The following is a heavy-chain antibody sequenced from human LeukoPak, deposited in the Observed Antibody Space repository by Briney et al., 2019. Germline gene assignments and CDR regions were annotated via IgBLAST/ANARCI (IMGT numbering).Heavy chain of an antibody. CDR1: GDSITSGTYY. D-gene: IGHD3-10*01. J-gene: IGHJ5*02. Sequence: PSETLSLTCTVSGDSITSGTYYWSWIRQPAGTGLEYIGRIRASGSTDYNPSLKSRLTISVDTSKNQFSLRLSFVTAADGAVYYCARGVGSSESTWFDLGGWGTLVTVSS. CDR3: ARGVGSSESTWFDL. V-gene: IGHV4-61*02. CDR2: IRASGST.